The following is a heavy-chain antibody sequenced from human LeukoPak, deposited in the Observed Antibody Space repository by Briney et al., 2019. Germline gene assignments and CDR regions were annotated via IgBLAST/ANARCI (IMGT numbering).Heavy chain of an antibody. CDR3: ARRQGTTLSFDY. CDR2: IIPILGIA. D-gene: IGHD1-1*01. V-gene: IGHV1-69*04. Sequence: ASVKVSCKASGGTFSSYAISWVRQAPGQGLEWMGRIIPILGIANYAQKFQGRVTITADKSTSTAYMELSSLRSEDTAVYYCARRQGTTLSFDYWGQGTLVTVSS. J-gene: IGHJ4*02. CDR1: GGTFSSYA.